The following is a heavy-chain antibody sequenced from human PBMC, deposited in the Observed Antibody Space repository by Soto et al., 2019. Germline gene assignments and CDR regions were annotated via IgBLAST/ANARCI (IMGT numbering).Heavy chain of an antibody. CDR2: INPDNGNT. CDR1: GFSFSDNL. V-gene: IGHV1-3*01. J-gene: IGHJ3*01. D-gene: IGHD2-8*02. Sequence: QVQLVQSGAEVRKPGASVNISCRASGFSFSDNLINWVRQAPGQSLEWMGWINPDNGNTGYSQTFQGRVTISGNSSAIIAYVELSVMTYKNTAVYYCARDILSVGPRAHDAFDVWGQGTMVTVSS. CDR3: ARDILSVGPRAHDAFDV.